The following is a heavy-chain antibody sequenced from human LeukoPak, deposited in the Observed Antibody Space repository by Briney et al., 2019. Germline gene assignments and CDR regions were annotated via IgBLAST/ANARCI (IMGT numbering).Heavy chain of an antibody. Sequence: PGGSLRLSCAGSGFTLSTHWMHWVRQAPGKGLVWVSRINGDGTTTSYADSVKGRFTISRVNAKSTLYLEMDSLRAEDTAIYYCARRWYTGTYYYFDLWGQGTLVTVSS. D-gene: IGHD1-26*01. CDR1: GFTLSTHW. V-gene: IGHV3-74*01. CDR2: INGDGTTT. J-gene: IGHJ4*02. CDR3: ARRWYTGTYYYFDL.